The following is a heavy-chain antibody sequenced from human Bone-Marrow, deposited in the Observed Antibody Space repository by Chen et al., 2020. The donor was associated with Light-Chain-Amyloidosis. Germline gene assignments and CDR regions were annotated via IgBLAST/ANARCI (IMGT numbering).Heavy chain of an antibody. CDR2: VTSSSSFM. Sequence: EVQLVECGGGLVKPGGSLRLTCAASGFTFSDHIMHWVRQAPGKGLEWVSSVTSSSSFMYDADSVKGRFSISRDNAKSSLYLQMNSLRAEDTAVYYCAREGGYTSKLDYWGQGTLVTVSS. J-gene: IGHJ4*02. V-gene: IGHV3-21*01. D-gene: IGHD5-12*01. CDR1: GFTFSDHI. CDR3: AREGGYTSKLDY.